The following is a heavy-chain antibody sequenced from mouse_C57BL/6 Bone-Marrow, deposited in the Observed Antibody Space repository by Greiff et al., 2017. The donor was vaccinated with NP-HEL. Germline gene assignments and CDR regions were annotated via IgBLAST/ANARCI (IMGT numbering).Heavy chain of an antibody. CDR3: ARRGIYYGSSEDY. CDR2: INPGSGGT. CDR1: GYAFTNYL. Sequence: VQLVESGAELVRPGTSVKVSCKASGYAFTNYLIEWVKQRPGQGLEWIGVINPGSGGTNYNEKFKGKATLTADKSSSTAYMQLSSLTSEDSAVYFCARRGIYYGSSEDYWGQGTTLTVSS. J-gene: IGHJ2*01. V-gene: IGHV1-54*01. D-gene: IGHD1-1*01.